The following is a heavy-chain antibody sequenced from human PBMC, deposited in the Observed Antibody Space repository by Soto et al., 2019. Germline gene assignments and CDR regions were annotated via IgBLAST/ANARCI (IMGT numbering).Heavy chain of an antibody. CDR2: IIPMYGRR. J-gene: IGHJ6*02. Sequence: QVLLVQSGAEVRKPGSSVKVSCTPSGGTFSDYAFSWVRQAPGQGLEWMGNIIPMYGRRNYAQKYQGRVTISADESTTTVYVEMRGLSFEDTAVYFCARDAPLRNGMDVWGQGTTVTVSS. CDR3: ARDAPLRNGMDV. V-gene: IGHV1-69*18. D-gene: IGHD3-3*01. CDR1: GGTFSDYA.